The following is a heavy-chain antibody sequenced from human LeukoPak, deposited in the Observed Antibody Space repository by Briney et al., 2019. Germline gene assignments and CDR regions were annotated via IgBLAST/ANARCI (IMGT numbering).Heavy chain of an antibody. CDR3: AKDNRRHYYA. D-gene: IGHD3-10*01. Sequence: GGSLRLSCAASGFTFRSYAMSWVRQAPGKGLEWVSAISGSGGSTYYADSVKGRFTISRDNSKNTLYPQMNSLRAEDTAVYYCAKDNRRHYYAWGQGTLVTVSS. V-gene: IGHV3-23*01. CDR2: ISGSGGST. J-gene: IGHJ5*02. CDR1: GFTFRSYA.